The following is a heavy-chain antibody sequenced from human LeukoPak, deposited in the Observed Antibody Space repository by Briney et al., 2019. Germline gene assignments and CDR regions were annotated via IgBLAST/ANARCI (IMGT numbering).Heavy chain of an antibody. CDR2: INPNSGGT. CDR1: GYTFTGYY. Sequence: ASVKVSCKASGYTFTGYYMHWVRQAPGQGLEWMGRINPNSGGTNYAQKFQGRVTMTEDTSTDTAYMELSSLRSEDTAVYYCATDRQSGYDFFYYYGMDVWGQGTTVTVSS. D-gene: IGHD5-12*01. CDR3: ATDRQSGYDFFYYYGMDV. V-gene: IGHV1-2*06. J-gene: IGHJ6*02.